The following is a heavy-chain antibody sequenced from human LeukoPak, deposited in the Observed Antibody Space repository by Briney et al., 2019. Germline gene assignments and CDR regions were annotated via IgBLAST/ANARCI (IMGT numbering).Heavy chain of an antibody. D-gene: IGHD3-16*02. V-gene: IGHV1-3*01. Sequence: ASVKVSCKASGYTFTSYAMHWVRQAPGQRLEWMGWINAGNGNTKYSQKFQGRVTITRDTSATTAYMELSSLRSEDMAVYYCAREYYDYVWGSYRYWYYFDYWGQGTLVTVSS. CDR2: INAGNGNT. CDR1: GYTFTSYA. CDR3: AREYYDYVWGSYRYWYYFDY. J-gene: IGHJ4*02.